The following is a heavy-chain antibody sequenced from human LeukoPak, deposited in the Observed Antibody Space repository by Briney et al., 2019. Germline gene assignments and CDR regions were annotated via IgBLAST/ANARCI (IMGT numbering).Heavy chain of an antibody. Sequence: PSQTLSLTCTVSGGPISSGSYYWSWIRQPAGKGLEWIGRIYTSGSTNYNPSLKSRVTISVDTSKNQFSLKLSSVTAADTAVYYCARDRITIFGVVTLDYWGQGTLVTVSS. CDR2: IYTSGST. J-gene: IGHJ4*02. V-gene: IGHV4-61*02. D-gene: IGHD3-3*01. CDR1: GGPISSGSYY. CDR3: ARDRITIFGVVTLDY.